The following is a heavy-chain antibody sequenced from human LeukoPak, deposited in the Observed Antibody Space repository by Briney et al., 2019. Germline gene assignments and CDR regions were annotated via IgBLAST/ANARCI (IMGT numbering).Heavy chain of an antibody. V-gene: IGHV3-23*01. Sequence: QPGGSLRLSCAASGFTFSSYAMSWVRQAPGKGLEWVSAISGSGGSTYYADSVKGRFTISRDNSKNTLYLQMNSLRDEDTAVYYCARGVRIATMIVAITHDAFDIWGQGTMVTVSS. D-gene: IGHD3-22*01. CDR2: ISGSGGST. CDR3: ARGVRIATMIVAITHDAFDI. CDR1: GFTFSSYA. J-gene: IGHJ3*02.